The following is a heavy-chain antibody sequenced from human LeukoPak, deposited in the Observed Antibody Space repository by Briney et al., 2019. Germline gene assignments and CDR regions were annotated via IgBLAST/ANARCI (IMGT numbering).Heavy chain of an antibody. CDR2: IYTSGST. Sequence: SETLSLTCNVSGGSISSGSYHWTWIRQPAGKGLEWIGRIYTSGSTNYNPSLKSRVTISVDTSKNQFSLKLSSVTASDTAVYYCARESRYSYASGGFDYWGQGTLVTVSS. CDR1: GGSISSGSYH. CDR3: ARESRYSYASGGFDY. D-gene: IGHD3-16*01. V-gene: IGHV4-61*02. J-gene: IGHJ4*02.